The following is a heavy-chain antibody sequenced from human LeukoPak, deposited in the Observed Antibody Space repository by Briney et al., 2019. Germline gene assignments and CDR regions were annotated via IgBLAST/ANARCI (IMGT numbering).Heavy chain of an antibody. CDR1: GFTFDDYA. D-gene: IGHD1-26*01. V-gene: IGHV3-43*02. Sequence: PGGSLRLSCAASGFTFDDYAMHWVRRAPGKGLEWVSLISGDGGSTYYADSVKGRFTISRDNSKNTLYLQMNSLRGEDTAVYYCAKTERSGSYDYWGQGTLVTVSS. CDR2: ISGDGGST. CDR3: AKTERSGSYDY. J-gene: IGHJ4*02.